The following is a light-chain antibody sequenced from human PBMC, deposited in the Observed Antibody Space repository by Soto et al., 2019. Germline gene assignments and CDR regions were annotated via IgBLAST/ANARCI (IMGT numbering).Light chain of an antibody. CDR2: DAS. CDR3: KKRCNWPGTT. V-gene: IGKV3-11*01. CDR1: QSVSSY. Sequence: EIVLTQSPATLSLSPGERDTLSCRASQSVSSYLAWYQQKPGQAPRLLIYDASNRATGIPARFNGSGSGTDFSLNISSLEPEDFAVYYCKKRCNWPGTTFGQGTKVEIK. J-gene: IGKJ1*01.